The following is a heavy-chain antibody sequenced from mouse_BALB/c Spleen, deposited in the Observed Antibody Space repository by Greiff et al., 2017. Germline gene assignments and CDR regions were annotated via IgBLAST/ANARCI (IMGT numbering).Heavy chain of an antibody. Sequence: QVQLQQSGPGLVAPSQSLSITCTVSGFSLTGYGVNWVRQPPGKGLEWLGMIWGDGSTDYNSALKSRLSISKDNSKSQVFLKMNSLQTDDTARYYCARGDYDYAGYYYAMDYWGQGTSVTVSS. D-gene: IGHD2-4*01. J-gene: IGHJ4*01. V-gene: IGHV2-6-7*01. CDR3: ARGDYDYAGYYYAMDY. CDR1: GFSLTGYG. CDR2: IWGDGST.